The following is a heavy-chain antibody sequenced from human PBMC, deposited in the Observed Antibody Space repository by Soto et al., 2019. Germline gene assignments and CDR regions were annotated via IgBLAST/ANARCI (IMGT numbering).Heavy chain of an antibody. Sequence: GGSLRLSCAASGFSFNNFALAWVRQAPGKGLEWVTVISYDGTNKFYAESVKGRFTISIDISKDTMYLQMDSLRVEDTAVYYCARQNQPQAGDYYYFGMDVWGQGTTVTVSS. CDR1: GFSFNNFA. CDR2: ISYDGTNK. CDR3: ARQNQPQAGDYYYFGMDV. V-gene: IGHV3-30-3*02. J-gene: IGHJ6*02. D-gene: IGHD2-2*01.